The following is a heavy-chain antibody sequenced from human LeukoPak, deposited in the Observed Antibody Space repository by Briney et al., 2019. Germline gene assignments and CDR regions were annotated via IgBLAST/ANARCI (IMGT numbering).Heavy chain of an antibody. D-gene: IGHD3-22*01. CDR1: GYTLTELS. CDR3: ATPPYYYDSSGYSTDY. V-gene: IGHV1-24*01. CDR2: FDPEDGET. Sequence: GASVKVSCKVPGYTLTELSMHWVRQAPGKGLEWMGGFDPEDGETIYAQKFQGRVTMTEDTSTDTAYMELSSLRSEDTAVYYCATPPYYYDSSGYSTDYWGQGTLVTVSS. J-gene: IGHJ4*02.